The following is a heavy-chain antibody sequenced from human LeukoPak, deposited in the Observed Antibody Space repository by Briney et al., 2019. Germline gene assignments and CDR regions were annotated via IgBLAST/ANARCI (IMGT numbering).Heavy chain of an antibody. D-gene: IGHD1-26*01. CDR3: ASQHLLPYYFDY. V-gene: IGHV4-59*01. CDR1: GDSFTSYY. Sequence: SETLSLTCTVSGDSFTSYYWSWIRQPPGKGLEWIGHIYYSGNTNYNPSLKSRVTISVDTSKNQFSLKLSSVTAADTAVYYCASQHLLPYYFDYWGQGTLVTVSS. J-gene: IGHJ4*02. CDR2: IYYSGNT.